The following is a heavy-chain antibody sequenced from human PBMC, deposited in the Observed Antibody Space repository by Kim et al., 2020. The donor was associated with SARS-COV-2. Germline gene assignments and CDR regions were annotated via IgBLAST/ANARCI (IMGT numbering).Heavy chain of an antibody. CDR3: ARRQGVGYSYGLDY. J-gene: IGHJ4*02. CDR1: GGSFSGYY. Sequence: SETLSLTCAVYGGSFSGYYWSWIRQPPGKGLEWIWESNHSGSTNYNPSLKSRVTISVDTSKNQFSLKLSSVTAADTAVYYCARRQGVGYSYGLDYWGQGTLVTVSS. V-gene: IGHV4-34*01. D-gene: IGHD5-18*01. CDR2: SNHSGST.